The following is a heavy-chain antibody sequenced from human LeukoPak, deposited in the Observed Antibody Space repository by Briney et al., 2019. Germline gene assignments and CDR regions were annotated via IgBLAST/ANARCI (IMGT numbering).Heavy chain of an antibody. CDR1: GGSISSYY. D-gene: IGHD6-19*01. V-gene: IGHV4-59*12. CDR2: IYYSGYT. CDR3: AREGDSSGFYY. Sequence: SETLSLTCTVSGGSISSYYWSWIRQPPGKGLEWIGDIYYSGYTNYNPSLKSRVTISVDTSKNQFSLKLSSVTAADTAVYYCAREGDSSGFYYWGQGTLVTVSS. J-gene: IGHJ4*02.